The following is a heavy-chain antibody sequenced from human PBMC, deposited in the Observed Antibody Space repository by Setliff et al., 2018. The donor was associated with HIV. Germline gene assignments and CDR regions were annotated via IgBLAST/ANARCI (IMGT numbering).Heavy chain of an antibody. V-gene: IGHV3-7*03. J-gene: IGHJ6*03. CDR3: ASSGYNYGGYYMDV. CDR2: INQDGSEQ. D-gene: IGHD5-18*01. CDR1: GFTFSDYA. Sequence: LRLSCAASGFTFSDYAITWVRQAPGKGLEWVANINQDGSEQNFVDSVTGRFTISRDNSKNTLDLQMNSLRTEDTAVYYCASSGYNYGGYYMDVWGKGTTVTVSS.